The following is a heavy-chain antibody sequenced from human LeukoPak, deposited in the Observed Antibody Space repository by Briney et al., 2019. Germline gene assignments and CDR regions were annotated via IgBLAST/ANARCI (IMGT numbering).Heavy chain of an antibody. CDR1: GASINTYY. Sequence: PSETLSLTCTVSGASINTYYWSWIRQPAGKGLEWLGRIYTSSGSTNYSPSLKSRVTISLDRSKNQFSLKLSSVTAADTAVYYCARATTRDIAARLDYWGQGTLVTVSS. D-gene: IGHD6-6*01. CDR3: ARATTRDIAARLDY. J-gene: IGHJ4*02. CDR2: IYTSSGST. V-gene: IGHV4-4*07.